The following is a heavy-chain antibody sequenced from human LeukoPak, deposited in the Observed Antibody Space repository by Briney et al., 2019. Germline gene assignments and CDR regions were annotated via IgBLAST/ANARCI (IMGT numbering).Heavy chain of an antibody. CDR1: GYSFTSYW. V-gene: IGHV5-51*01. CDR2: IYPGDSDT. Sequence: GESLKISWKGSGYSFTSYWIGWVRQMPGKGLEWMGIIYPGDSDTRYSPSFQGQVTISADKSISTAYLQWSSLKASDTAMYYCARHSSGHLDPVGKDDYWGQGTLVTVSS. D-gene: IGHD6-19*01. CDR3: ARHSSGHLDPVGKDDY. J-gene: IGHJ4*02.